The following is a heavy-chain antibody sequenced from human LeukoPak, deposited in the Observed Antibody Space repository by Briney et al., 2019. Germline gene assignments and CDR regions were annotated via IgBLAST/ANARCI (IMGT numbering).Heavy chain of an antibody. Sequence: SETLSLTCTVSGGSISSGGYYWSWIRQHPGKGLEWIGYIYYSGSTYYNPSLKSRVTISVDKSKNQFSLKLSSVTAADTAVYYCAREMGGSYSYYYYGMDVWGQGTTVTVSS. CDR3: AREMGGSYSYYYYGMDV. CDR1: GGSISSGGYY. CDR2: IYYSGST. V-gene: IGHV4-31*03. J-gene: IGHJ6*02. D-gene: IGHD1-26*01.